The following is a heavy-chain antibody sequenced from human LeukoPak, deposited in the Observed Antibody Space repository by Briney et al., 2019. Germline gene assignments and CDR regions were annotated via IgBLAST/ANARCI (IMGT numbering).Heavy chain of an antibody. D-gene: IGHD3-22*01. Sequence: ASVKVSCKASGYTFTSYAMNWVRQAPGQGLEWMGWINTNTGNPTYAQGFTGRFVFSLDTSVSTAYLQISSLKAEDTAVYYCASRVLNYYDSSGFFDYWGQGTLVTVSS. CDR2: INTNTGNP. J-gene: IGHJ4*02. CDR3: ASRVLNYYDSSGFFDY. CDR1: GYTFTSYA. V-gene: IGHV7-4-1*02.